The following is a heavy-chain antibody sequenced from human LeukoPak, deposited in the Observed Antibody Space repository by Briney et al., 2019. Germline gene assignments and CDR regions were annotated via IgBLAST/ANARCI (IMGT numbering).Heavy chain of an antibody. J-gene: IGHJ3*02. V-gene: IGHV3-33*01. CDR1: GFTFSSYG. CDR3: ARDGYYYDSSGYDAFDI. D-gene: IGHD3-22*01. Sequence: GRSLRLSCAASGFTFSSYGMHWVRQAPGKGLEWVAVIWYDGSNKYYADSVKGRFTISRDNSKNTLYLQMNSLRAEDTAVYYCARDGYYYDSSGYDAFDIWGQGTMVTVSS. CDR2: IWYDGSNK.